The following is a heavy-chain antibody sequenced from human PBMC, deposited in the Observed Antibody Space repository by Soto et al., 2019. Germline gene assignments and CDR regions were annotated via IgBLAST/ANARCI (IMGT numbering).Heavy chain of an antibody. D-gene: IGHD3-10*01. CDR1: GGTFSSYA. Sequence: ASVKVSCKASGGTFSSYAISWVRQAPGQGLEWMGGIIPIFGTANYAQKFQGRVTITADESTSTAYMELSSLRSEDTAVYYCAMRWFGANYYYGMDVWGQGTTVTSP. CDR2: IIPIFGTA. J-gene: IGHJ6*02. CDR3: AMRWFGANYYYGMDV. V-gene: IGHV1-69*13.